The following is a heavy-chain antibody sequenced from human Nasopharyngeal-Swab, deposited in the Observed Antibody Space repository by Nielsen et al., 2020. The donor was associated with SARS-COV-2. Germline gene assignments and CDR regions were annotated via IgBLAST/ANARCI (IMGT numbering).Heavy chain of an antibody. Sequence: SETLSLTCTVSGCSISSSSYYWGWIRQPPGKGLEWIGSIYYSGSTYYNPSLKSRVTISVDTSKNQFSLKLSSVTAADTAVYYCARGVISSFDAFDIWGQGTMVTVSS. V-gene: IGHV4-39*01. CDR2: IYYSGST. CDR1: GCSISSSSYY. J-gene: IGHJ3*02. CDR3: ARGVISSFDAFDI. D-gene: IGHD3-16*02.